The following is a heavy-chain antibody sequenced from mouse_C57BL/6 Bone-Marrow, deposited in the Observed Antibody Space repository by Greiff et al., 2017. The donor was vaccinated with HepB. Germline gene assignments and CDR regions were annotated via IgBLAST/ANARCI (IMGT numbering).Heavy chain of an antibody. CDR1: GFNIKDYY. Sequence: EVQLQESGAELVKPGASVKLSCTASGFNIKDYYMHWVKQRTEQGLEWIGRIDPEDGETKYAPKFQGKATITADTSSNTAYLQLSSLTSEDTAVYYCARRSTTVVATRYFDVWGTGTTVTVSS. V-gene: IGHV14-2*01. J-gene: IGHJ1*03. CDR2: IDPEDGET. CDR3: ARRSTTVVATRYFDV. D-gene: IGHD1-1*01.